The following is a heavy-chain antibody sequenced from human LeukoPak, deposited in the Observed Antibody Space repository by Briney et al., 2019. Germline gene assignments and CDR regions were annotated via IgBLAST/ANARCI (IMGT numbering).Heavy chain of an antibody. CDR3: ARDLYGSGNYLDY. V-gene: IGHV4-4*02. CDR1: GGSISSNNW. Sequence: SETLSLTCAVSGGSISSNNWWSWVRQPPGKGLEWIGEIYHSGSTNYNPSLKSRVTISVDKSKNQFSLKLSSVTAADTAVYYCARDLYGSGNYLDYWGQGTLVTVSS. J-gene: IGHJ4*02. D-gene: IGHD3-10*01. CDR2: IYHSGST.